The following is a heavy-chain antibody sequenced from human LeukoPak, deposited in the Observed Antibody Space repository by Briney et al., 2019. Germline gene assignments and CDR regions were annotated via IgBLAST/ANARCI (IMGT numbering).Heavy chain of an antibody. J-gene: IGHJ5*02. CDR1: GDSISSGNY. CDR2: IFHTGST. Sequence: SETLSLTCTVSGDSISSGNYWGWIRQPPGKGLEWIGSIFHTGSTYFNLSLKSRVTISVDTSKNQFSLRLSSVTAADTAVYYCARQPYTGVVGSTRFDPWGQGTLVTVSS. D-gene: IGHD1-26*01. V-gene: IGHV4-38-2*02. CDR3: ARQPYTGVVGSTRFDP.